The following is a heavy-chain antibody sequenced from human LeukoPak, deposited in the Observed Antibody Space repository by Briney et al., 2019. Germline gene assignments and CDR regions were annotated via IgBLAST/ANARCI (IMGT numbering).Heavy chain of an antibody. CDR2: ISAYNGNT. J-gene: IGHJ4*02. V-gene: IGHV1-18*01. Sequence: ASVKVSCKASGYTFTSYGISWVRQAPGQGLEWMGWISAYNGNTNYAQKLQGRVTMTTDTSTSTAYMELRSLRSDDTAVYYCARGRDYDILTGYWDPHFLHDYWGQGTLVTVSS. CDR1: GYTFTSYG. D-gene: IGHD3-9*01. CDR3: ARGRDYDILTGYWDPHFLHDY.